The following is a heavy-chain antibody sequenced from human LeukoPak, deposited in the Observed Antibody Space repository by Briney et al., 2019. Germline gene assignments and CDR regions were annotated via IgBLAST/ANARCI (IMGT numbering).Heavy chain of an antibody. CDR1: GYTFTSYG. CDR3: ARSMFNTLDIRDDY. V-gene: IGHV1-18*01. Sequence: ASVKVSCKASGYTFTSYGISWVRQAPGQGLEWMGWISAYNGNTNYAQKLQGRVTMTTDTSTSTAFMELRSLRSDDTAVYYCARSMFNTLDIRDDYWGQGTLVTVSP. J-gene: IGHJ4*02. CDR2: ISAYNGNT. D-gene: IGHD3-10*02.